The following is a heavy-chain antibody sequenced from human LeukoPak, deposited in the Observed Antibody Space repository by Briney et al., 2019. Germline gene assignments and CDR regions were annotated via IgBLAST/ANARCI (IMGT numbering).Heavy chain of an antibody. CDR1: GFTFSDYN. Sequence: GGSLRLSCAASGFTFSDYNVNWVRQAPGKGLEWVSYITNGGSTIHHADSVKGRFTISRDNAKKTLYLQMNSLRAEDTAVYYCARSIGLTGGGVDVWGQGTTVTVSS. J-gene: IGHJ6*02. V-gene: IGHV3-11*01. CDR3: ARSIGLTGGGVDV. D-gene: IGHD3-9*01. CDR2: ITNGGSTI.